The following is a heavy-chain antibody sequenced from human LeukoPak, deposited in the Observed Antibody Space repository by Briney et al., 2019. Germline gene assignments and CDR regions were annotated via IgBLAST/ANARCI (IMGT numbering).Heavy chain of an antibody. CDR2: ISSSGSTI. Sequence: PGRSLRLSCAASGFTFSSYAMSWVRQAPGKGLEWVSYISSSGSTIYYADSVKGRFTISRDNAKNSLYLQMNSLRAEDTAVYYCAELGITMIGGVWGKGTTVTISS. CDR1: GFTFSSYA. J-gene: IGHJ6*04. V-gene: IGHV3-48*03. D-gene: IGHD3-10*02. CDR3: AELGITMIGGV.